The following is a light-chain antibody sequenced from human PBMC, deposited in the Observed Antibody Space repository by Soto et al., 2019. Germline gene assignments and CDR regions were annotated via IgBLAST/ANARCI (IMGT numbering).Light chain of an antibody. CDR1: SSNIGSNY. Sequence: QSVLTQPPSASGTPGQRVTISCSGSSSNIGSNYVYWYQRLPGTAPKLLIYRNNQLPSGVPDRFSGSKSGTSASLAISGLRSEDEADYYCAAWDDSLSGVVFGGGTKLTVL. CDR3: AAWDDSLSGVV. CDR2: RNN. J-gene: IGLJ2*01. V-gene: IGLV1-47*01.